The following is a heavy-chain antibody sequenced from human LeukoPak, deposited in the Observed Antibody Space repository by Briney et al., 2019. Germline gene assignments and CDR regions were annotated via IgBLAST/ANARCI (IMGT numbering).Heavy chain of an antibody. CDR3: AKLSNNTSIAARPPWFDP. Sequence: GGSLRLSCAASGFTFSSYAMSWVRQAPGRGLEGVSAISGSGGSRYYADCVKGRFTVSRDNSKNTLYLQMNRLRAEETAVYYCAKLSNNTSIAARPPWFDPWGQGTLVTVSS. V-gene: IGHV3-23*01. CDR2: ISGSGGSR. J-gene: IGHJ5*02. CDR1: GFTFSSYA. D-gene: IGHD6-6*01.